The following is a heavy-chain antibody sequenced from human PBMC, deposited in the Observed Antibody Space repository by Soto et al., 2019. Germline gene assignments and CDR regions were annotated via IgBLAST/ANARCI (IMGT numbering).Heavy chain of an antibody. J-gene: IGHJ6*02. CDR1: GFTFSNAW. CDR2: IKSKTDGGTT. Sequence: PGGSLRLSCAASGFTFSNAWLRWVRQAPGKGLEWVGRIKSKTDGGTTDYAARVKGRFTISRDNSKDSLYLQMKSLKTEDTAVYYCTTAPEHYFYGMDVWGQGTTVTVSS. CDR3: TTAPEHYFYGMDV. V-gene: IGHV3-15*01.